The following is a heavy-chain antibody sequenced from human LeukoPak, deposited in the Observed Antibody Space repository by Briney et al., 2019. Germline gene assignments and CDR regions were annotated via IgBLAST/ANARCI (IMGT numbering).Heavy chain of an antibody. Sequence: GGSLRLSCAASGFTFSSYWMSWVRQAPGKGLEWVANIKQDGSEKYYVDSVKGRFTISRDNAKNSLYLQMNSLRAEDTAVYYCAREMGGYYDILTGYYPTYYFDYWGQGTLVTVSS. D-gene: IGHD3-9*01. J-gene: IGHJ4*02. CDR3: AREMGGYYDILTGYYPTYYFDY. V-gene: IGHV3-7*01. CDR1: GFTFSSYW. CDR2: IKQDGSEK.